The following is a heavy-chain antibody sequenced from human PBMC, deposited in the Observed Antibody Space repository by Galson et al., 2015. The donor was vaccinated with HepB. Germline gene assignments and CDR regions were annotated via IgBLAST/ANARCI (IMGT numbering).Heavy chain of an antibody. CDR3: ARDLILPDIVGATTVYYFDY. CDR2: TYYRSGWYN. J-gene: IGHJ4*02. Sequence: CAISGDSVSSSNAAWNWIRQSPSRGLEWLGRTYYRSGWYNDYAVSVKSRITINPDTSKNQFSLQLNSVTPEDTAMYYCARDLILPDIVGATTVYYFDYWGQGTLVTVSS. CDR1: GDSVSSSNAA. V-gene: IGHV6-1*01. D-gene: IGHD1-26*01.